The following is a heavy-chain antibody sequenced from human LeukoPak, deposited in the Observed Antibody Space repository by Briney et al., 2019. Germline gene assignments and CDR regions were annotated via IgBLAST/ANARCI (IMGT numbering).Heavy chain of an antibody. Sequence: SETLSLTCAVSGGSISSGGYSWSWIRQPPGKGLEWIGYIYHSGSTYYNPSLKSRVTISEDRSKNQFSLKLSSVTAADTAVYYCARGSGYYDSSGYYSDYWGQGTLVTVSS. J-gene: IGHJ4*02. CDR1: GGSISSGGYS. CDR2: IYHSGST. V-gene: IGHV4-30-2*01. D-gene: IGHD3-22*01. CDR3: ARGSGYYDSSGYYSDY.